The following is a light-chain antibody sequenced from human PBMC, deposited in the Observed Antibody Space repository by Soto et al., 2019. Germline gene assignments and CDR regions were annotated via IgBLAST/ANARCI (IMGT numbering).Light chain of an antibody. Sequence: EIVLTQSPATLSSSPGERATLSCRASLSLSTYLAWYQQKPGQAPRLLTYDASKSATGIPARFSGSGSGTDFTLTSSSLDPEVFAVYYCQQRTDSYTFGEGTKLEIK. CDR1: LSLSTY. V-gene: IGKV3-11*01. CDR3: QQRTDSYT. CDR2: DAS. J-gene: IGKJ2*01.